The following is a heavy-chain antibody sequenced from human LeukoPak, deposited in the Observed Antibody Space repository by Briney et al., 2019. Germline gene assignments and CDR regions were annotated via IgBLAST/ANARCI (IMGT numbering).Heavy chain of an antibody. V-gene: IGHV4-38-2*01. CDR2: NYHSGST. D-gene: IGHD3-10*01. Sequence: SETLSLTCAVSGYSINSGYYWGWLRQPPGKGLEWIGINYHSGSTYYNPSLRSRVTISVDTSKNQFSLKLSSVTAADTAVYYCARQTSYYSGSGSYYPGYYFDYWGQGTLVTVSS. J-gene: IGHJ4*02. CDR1: GYSINSGYY. CDR3: ARQTSYYSGSGSYYPGYYFDY.